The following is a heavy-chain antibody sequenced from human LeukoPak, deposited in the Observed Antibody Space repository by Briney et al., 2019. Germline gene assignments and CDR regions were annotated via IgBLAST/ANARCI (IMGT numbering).Heavy chain of an antibody. D-gene: IGHD1-26*01. CDR3: ARGKWELGGGYYYMDV. CDR1: GYTFTSYA. V-gene: IGHV7-4-1*02. CDR2: INTNTGNP. J-gene: IGHJ6*03. Sequence: ASVKVSCKASGYTFTSYAMNWVRQAPGQGLEWMGWINTNTGNPTYAQGFTGRFVFSLDTSVSTAYLQISSLKAEDTAVYYCARGKWELGGGYYYMDVWGKGTTVTVSS.